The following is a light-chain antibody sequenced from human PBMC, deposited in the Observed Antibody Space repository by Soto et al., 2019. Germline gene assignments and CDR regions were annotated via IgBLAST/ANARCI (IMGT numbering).Light chain of an antibody. J-gene: IGLJ2*01. CDR3: SSYAGSNKSVV. CDR2: EVS. CDR1: SSDVGGYNY. V-gene: IGLV2-8*01. Sequence: QSALTQPPSASGSPGQSVTISCTGTSSDVGGYNYVSWYQQHPGKAPKLMIYEVSKRPSGVPDRFSGYKSGNTASLTVSGLQAEDEADYYCSSYAGSNKSVVFGGGTKLTVL.